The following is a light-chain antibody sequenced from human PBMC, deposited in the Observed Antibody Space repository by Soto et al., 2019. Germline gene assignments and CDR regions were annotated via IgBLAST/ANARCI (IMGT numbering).Light chain of an antibody. V-gene: IGLV2-14*01. CDR3: SSYTSSSTLDV. CDR2: EVS. J-gene: IGLJ1*01. CDR1: SSDVGGYNY. Sequence: QSALTQPASVSGFPGQSITISCTGTSSDVGGYNYGPWYQQHPGRAPKLMIYEVSNRPSGFSNRFSGSKSGNTASLTISGLRAEDEADYYCSSYTSSSTLDVFGTGTKVTVL.